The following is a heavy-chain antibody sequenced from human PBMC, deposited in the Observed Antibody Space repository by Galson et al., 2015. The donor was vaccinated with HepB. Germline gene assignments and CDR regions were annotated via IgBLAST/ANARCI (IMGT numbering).Heavy chain of an antibody. CDR2: IWYDGSNK. D-gene: IGHD3-10*01. Sequence: SLRLSCAASGFTFSSYGMHWVRQAPGKGLEWVAVIWYDGSNKYYADSVKGRFTISRDNSKNTLYLQMNSLRAEDTAVYYCARDQGVIINDAFDIWGQGTMVTVSS. V-gene: IGHV3-33*01. CDR1: GFTFSSYG. J-gene: IGHJ3*02. CDR3: ARDQGVIINDAFDI.